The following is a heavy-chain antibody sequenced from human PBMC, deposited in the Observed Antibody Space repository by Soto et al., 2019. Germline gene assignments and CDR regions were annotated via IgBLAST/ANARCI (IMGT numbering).Heavy chain of an antibody. CDR2: INHSGST. CDR1: GGSFSGYY. V-gene: IGHV4-34*01. CDR3: ARDGSSWSYYYYGMDV. D-gene: IGHD6-13*01. Sequence: SETLSFTCAVYGGSFSGYYWSWIRQPPGKGLEWIGEINHSGSTNYNPSLKSRVTISVDTSKNQFSLKLSAVTAADTAVYYCARDGSSWSYYYYGMDVWGQGTTVTVSS. J-gene: IGHJ6*02.